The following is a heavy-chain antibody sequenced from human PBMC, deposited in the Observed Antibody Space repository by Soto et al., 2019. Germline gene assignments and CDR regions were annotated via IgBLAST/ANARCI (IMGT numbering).Heavy chain of an antibody. D-gene: IGHD3-10*01. J-gene: IGHJ4*02. V-gene: IGHV1-2*02. CDR3: ATGGAAGGFFDY. Sequence: QVQVVQSGAEVKKPGASVKVSCKASGYTFAGHYLHWVRQAPGQGLEWMGWINAYSGDTNYAQKFQGRFTMTRDTSISTAYMELNRLRSDDTALYYCATGGAAGGFFDYWGQGALVTVSS. CDR1: GYTFAGHY. CDR2: INAYSGDT.